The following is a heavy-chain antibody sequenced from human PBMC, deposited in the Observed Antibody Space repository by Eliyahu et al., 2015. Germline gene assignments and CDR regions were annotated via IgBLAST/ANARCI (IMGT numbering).Heavy chain of an antibody. CDR2: INPNNGGT. J-gene: IGHJ4*02. D-gene: IGHD1-7*01. Sequence: QVQLVQSGAEVKKPGASVKVSCKASGYTFTGYYVHWVRQAPGQGLEWMGRINPNNGGTNYAQKFQGRVTMTRDTSISTAYMELSRLRSDDTAVYYCARAQTGDWNYAFDYWGQGTLVTVSS. CDR3: ARAQTGDWNYAFDY. V-gene: IGHV1-2*06. CDR1: GYTFTGYY.